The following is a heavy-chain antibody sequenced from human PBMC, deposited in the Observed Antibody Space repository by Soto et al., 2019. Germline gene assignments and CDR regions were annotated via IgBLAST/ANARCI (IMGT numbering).Heavy chain of an antibody. D-gene: IGHD4-17*01. CDR3: ARAPPRIYGDYYYYYMDV. CDR1: GYTFTSYG. V-gene: IGHV1-18*01. J-gene: IGHJ6*03. CDR2: ISAYNGNT. Sequence: ASVKVSCKASGYTFTSYGISWVRQAPGQGLEWMGWISAYNGNTNYAQKLQGRVTMTRNTSTSTAYMELSSLRSEDTAVYYCARAPPRIYGDYYYYYMDVWGKGTTVTVSS.